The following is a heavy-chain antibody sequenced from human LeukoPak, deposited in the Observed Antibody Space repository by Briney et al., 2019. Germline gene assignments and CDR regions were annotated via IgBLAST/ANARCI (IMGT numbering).Heavy chain of an antibody. Sequence: GGSLRLSCAASGFTFSDYYMSWIRQAPGKGLEWVSYISSSGTTIYYADSVKGRFTISRDNAKNSLYLQMNSLRAEDTAVYYCVGCSGGTCSDFDYWGRGTLVIVSS. CDR1: GFTFSDYY. V-gene: IGHV3-11*01. J-gene: IGHJ4*02. D-gene: IGHD2-15*01. CDR3: VGCSGGTCSDFDY. CDR2: ISSSGTTI.